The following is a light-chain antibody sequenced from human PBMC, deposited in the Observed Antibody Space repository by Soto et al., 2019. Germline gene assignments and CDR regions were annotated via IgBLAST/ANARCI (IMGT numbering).Light chain of an antibody. CDR3: QHGGA. Sequence: IQMTQSPSSLSASVGDRVTITCRASQTINSYLHWYQQKPGKAPKLLIYNSSNLQSGVPSRFSGSGSGTDFTLTISTLRPEDFATYYCQHGGAFGPGTKVDIK. CDR2: NSS. CDR1: QTINSY. V-gene: IGKV1-39*01. J-gene: IGKJ3*01.